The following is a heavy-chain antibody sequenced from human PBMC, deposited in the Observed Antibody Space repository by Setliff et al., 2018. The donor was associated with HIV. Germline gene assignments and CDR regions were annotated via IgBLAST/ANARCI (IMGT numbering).Heavy chain of an antibody. V-gene: IGHV4-59*11. CDR1: GGSISSQY. J-gene: IGHJ6*02. CDR2: VYNSGGT. Sequence: SSETLSLTCTVSGGSISSQYWSWIRQTPGKGLESIGYVYNSGGTNYNPSLKSRVTISVDTSKNQFSLRLSSVTAADTAVYYCARLHGDYNYGMDVWGQGTTVTVSS. CDR3: ARLHGDYNYGMDV. D-gene: IGHD4-17*01.